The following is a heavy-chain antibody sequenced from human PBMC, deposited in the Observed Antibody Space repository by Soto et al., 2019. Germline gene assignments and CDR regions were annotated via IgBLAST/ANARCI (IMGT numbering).Heavy chain of an antibody. CDR3: VRSMIIVVRLIGLDY. CDR2: ISYDGSNK. D-gene: IGHD3-22*01. Sequence: GGSLRLSCGASGFTFRSYAMHWVRQTPGKGLEWVAVISYDGSNKHYADSVKGRFSISRDNSKNMLYLQMDSLSTEDTAVYYCVRSMIIVVRLIGLDYWGQGTLVTISS. V-gene: IGHV3-30-3*01. CDR1: GFTFRSYA. J-gene: IGHJ4*02.